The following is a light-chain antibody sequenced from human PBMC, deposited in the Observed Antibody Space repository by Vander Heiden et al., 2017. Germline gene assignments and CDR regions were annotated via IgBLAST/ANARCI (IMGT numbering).Light chain of an antibody. V-gene: IGLV2-8*01. CDR2: EVS. J-gene: IGLJ2*01. CDR1: SSDVGVYDS. Sequence: QSALTQPPSASGSPGQSVTISCTGISSDVGVYDSVSWYQRHPGKALNVMIDEVSKRPSGVPDRFSGAKSGNTASLTVSVLQAEDEADYYCSSYAGSNTLVFGGGTKLTVL. CDR3: SSYAGSNTLV.